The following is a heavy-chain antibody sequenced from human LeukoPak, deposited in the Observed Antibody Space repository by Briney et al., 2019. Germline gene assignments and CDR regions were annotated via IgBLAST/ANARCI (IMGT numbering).Heavy chain of an antibody. Sequence: PGGSLRLSCATSGFTFASHWMTWVRQAPGKGLQWVASIRQDGNVKYYVDSVQGRFTISRDNAMNSLYLQMNSLRAEDTAVYYCARWSHDSSGYYWISSWGQGTLVTVSS. J-gene: IGHJ5*02. CDR2: IRQDGNVK. D-gene: IGHD3-22*01. CDR3: ARWSHDSSGYYWISS. CDR1: GFTFASHW. V-gene: IGHV3-7*01.